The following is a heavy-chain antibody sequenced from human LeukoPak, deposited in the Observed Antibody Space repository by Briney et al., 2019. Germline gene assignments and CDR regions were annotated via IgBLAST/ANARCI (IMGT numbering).Heavy chain of an antibody. CDR3: AKRGVVIRVILVGFHKEAYYFDS. CDR1: GITLSNYA. J-gene: IGHJ4*02. CDR2: ISGSGGGT. D-gene: IGHD3-22*01. Sequence: GGSLRISCAVSGITLSNYAMSWVRQAPGKGLEWVAGISGSGGGTNYADSVKGRFTISRDNAKNTLYLQMNSLRAEDTAVYFCAKRGVVIRVILVGFHKEAYYFDSWGQGALVTVSS. V-gene: IGHV3-23*01.